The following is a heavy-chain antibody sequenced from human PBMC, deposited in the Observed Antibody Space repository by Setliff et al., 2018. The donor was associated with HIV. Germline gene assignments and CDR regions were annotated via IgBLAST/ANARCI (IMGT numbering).Heavy chain of an antibody. J-gene: IGHJ4*02. V-gene: IGHV3-33*01. Sequence: SCKASGYTFSSNYMHWVRQAPGKGLEWVALIWYDESLNYYADSVKGRFTISRDNAKNSLYLQMNSLRAEDTAVYYCARVVGAYYDSSGYYYSYYFDYWGQGTLVTVSS. D-gene: IGHD3-22*01. CDR1: GYTFSSNY. CDR2: IWYDESLN. CDR3: ARVVGAYYDSSGYYYSYYFDY.